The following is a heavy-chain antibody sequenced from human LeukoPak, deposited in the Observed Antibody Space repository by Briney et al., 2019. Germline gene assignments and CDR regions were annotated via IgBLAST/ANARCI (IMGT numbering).Heavy chain of an antibody. J-gene: IGHJ5*02. CDR1: GGSFSGYL. CDR2: ITSGGNR. D-gene: IGHD6-19*01. Sequence: SETLSLTCAVYGGSFSGYLWTWIRQSPGKGLEWIGEITSGGNRNDNPSLKSRVAISVDKSKNQFSLKLSSVTAADTAVYYCAREDSSGWSTWFDPWGQGTLVTVSS. CDR3: AREDSSGWSTWFDP. V-gene: IGHV4-34*01.